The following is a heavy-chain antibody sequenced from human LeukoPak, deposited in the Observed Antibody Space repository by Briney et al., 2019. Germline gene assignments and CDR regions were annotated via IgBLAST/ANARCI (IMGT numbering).Heavy chain of an antibody. CDR2: ISYDGSNK. CDR1: GFTFRSYW. Sequence: GGSLRLSCVASGFTFRSYWMSWVRQAPGKGLEWVAVISYDGSNKYYADSVKGRFTISRDNSKNTLYLQMNSLRAEDTAVYYCAKLRLATDRGVFDYWGQGTLVTVSS. V-gene: IGHV3-30*18. D-gene: IGHD1-14*01. CDR3: AKLRLATDRGVFDY. J-gene: IGHJ4*02.